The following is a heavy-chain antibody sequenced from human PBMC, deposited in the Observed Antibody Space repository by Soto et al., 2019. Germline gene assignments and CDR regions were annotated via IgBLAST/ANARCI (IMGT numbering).Heavy chain of an antibody. V-gene: IGHV1-3*01. CDR3: ARDVAVAADFDY. CDR1: GYTFTGYA. J-gene: IGHJ4*02. Sequence: ASVKVSCKASGYTFTGYAMHWVRHAPGQRLEWMGWINAGNGNTKYSQKFQGRVTITRDTSASTAYMELSSLRSEDTAVYYCARDVAVAADFDYWGQGTLVTVSS. CDR2: INAGNGNT. D-gene: IGHD6-19*01.